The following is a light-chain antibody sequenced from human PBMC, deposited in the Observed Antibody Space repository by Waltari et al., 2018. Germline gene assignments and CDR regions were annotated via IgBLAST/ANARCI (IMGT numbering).Light chain of an antibody. CDR2: EER. V-gene: IGLV1-51*02. CDR1: HSNIGNNY. J-gene: IGLJ7*01. CDR3: GTWDSSLSGAV. Sequence: QSVLTQPPSVSAAPGQRVTISCSGGHSNIGNNYVSWYRQFPGTAPKFLIYEERDRPSGVPGRCSGSKSGTSATLDITGLQAGDEADYYCGTWDSSLSGAVFGGGTHLTVL.